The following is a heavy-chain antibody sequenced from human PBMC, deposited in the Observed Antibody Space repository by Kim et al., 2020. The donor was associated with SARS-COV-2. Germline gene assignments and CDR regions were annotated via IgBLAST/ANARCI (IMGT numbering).Heavy chain of an antibody. Sequence: ASVKVSCKASGYTFTSYDINWVRQATGQGLEWMGWMNPNSGNTGYAQKFQGRVTMTRNTSISTAYMELSSLRSEDTAVYYCARGRWGLRYDFWSGYSGMDVWGQGTTVTVSS. D-gene: IGHD3-3*01. J-gene: IGHJ6*02. CDR3: ARGRWGLRYDFWSGYSGMDV. V-gene: IGHV1-8*01. CDR2: MNPNSGNT. CDR1: GYTFTSYD.